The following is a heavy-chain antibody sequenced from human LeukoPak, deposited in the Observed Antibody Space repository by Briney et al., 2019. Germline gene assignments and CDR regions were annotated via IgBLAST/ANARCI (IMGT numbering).Heavy chain of an antibody. CDR3: ARRSNLEYSSSSHDY. CDR2: IYYSGST. V-gene: IGHV4-39*01. D-gene: IGHD6-6*01. CDR1: GGSISSSSYY. Sequence: PSETLSLTCTVSGGSISSSSYYWGWIRQPPGKGLEWIGSIYYSGSTYYNPSLKSRVTVSVDTSKNQFSLKLSSVTAADTAVYYCARRSNLEYSSSSHDYWGQGTLVTVSS. J-gene: IGHJ4*02.